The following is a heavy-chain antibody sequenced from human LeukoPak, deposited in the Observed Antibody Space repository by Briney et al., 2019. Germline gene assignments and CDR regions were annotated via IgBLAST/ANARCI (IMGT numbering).Heavy chain of an antibody. CDR3: ARQEWGLLGYFDY. Sequence: PSETLSLTCTVSGGSISSSSYYWGWIRQPPGKGLEWIGSIYYSGSTYYNPSLKSRVTISVDTSKNQFSLKLSSVTAADTAVYYCARQEWGLLGYFDYWGQGTLVTVSS. J-gene: IGHJ4*02. CDR2: IYYSGST. D-gene: IGHD1-26*01. V-gene: IGHV4-39*01. CDR1: GGSISSSSYY.